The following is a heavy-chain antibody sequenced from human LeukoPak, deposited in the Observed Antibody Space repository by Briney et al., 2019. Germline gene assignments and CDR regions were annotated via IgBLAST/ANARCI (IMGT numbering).Heavy chain of an antibody. D-gene: IGHD2-2*02. Sequence: GASVKVSCKASGYTFTGYYMHWVRQAPGQGLEWMGWINPNSGGTNYAQKFQGRVTITADESTSTAYMELSSLRSEDTAVYYCARDYQLLYVRYWGQGTLVTVSS. V-gene: IGHV1-2*02. CDR1: GYTFTGYY. J-gene: IGHJ4*02. CDR3: ARDYQLLYVRY. CDR2: INPNSGGT.